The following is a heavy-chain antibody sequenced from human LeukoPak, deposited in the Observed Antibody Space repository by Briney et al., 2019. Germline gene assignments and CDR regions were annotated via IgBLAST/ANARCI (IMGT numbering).Heavy chain of an antibody. D-gene: IGHD3-16*02. V-gene: IGHV3-30*02. CDR3: AKDTPYDYVWGSYRYTGY. Sequence: GGSLRLSCAASGFTFSSYGMHWVRQAPGKGLEWGAFIRYDGSNKYYADSVKGRFTISRDNSKNTLYLQMNSLRAEDTAVYYCAKDTPYDYVWGSYRYTGYWGQGTLVTVSS. CDR2: IRYDGSNK. CDR1: GFTFSSYG. J-gene: IGHJ4*02.